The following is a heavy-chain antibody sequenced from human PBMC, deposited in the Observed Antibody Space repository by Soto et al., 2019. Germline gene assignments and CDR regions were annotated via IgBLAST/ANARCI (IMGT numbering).Heavy chain of an antibody. J-gene: IGHJ5*02. D-gene: IGHD5-18*01. V-gene: IGHV3-30-3*01. Sequence: SLRLSCAACGFTFRSYAMHWVRQAPGKGLEWVAVISYDGSNKYYADSVKGRFTISRDNSKNTLYLQMNTLRAEDTDVYYCARVRRSAAMVSFNWFDPWGQGTMVTVSS. CDR3: ARVRRSAAMVSFNWFDP. CDR1: GFTFRSYA. CDR2: ISYDGSNK.